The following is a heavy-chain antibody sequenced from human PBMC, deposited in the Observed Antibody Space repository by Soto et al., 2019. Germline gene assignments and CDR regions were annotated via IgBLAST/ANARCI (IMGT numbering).Heavy chain of an antibody. J-gene: IGHJ4*02. D-gene: IGHD6-19*01. CDR3: ARVGDSSGWYYFDY. Sequence: QVQLVQSGAEVKKPGSSVKVSCKASGGTFSSYAISWVRQAPGQGLEWMGVLIPICGTANYAQKFQGRVTITADDSTSTDYMELSSLRSEDTAVYYCARVGDSSGWYYFDYWGQGTLVTVSS. CDR1: GGTFSSYA. V-gene: IGHV1-69*12. CDR2: LIPICGTA.